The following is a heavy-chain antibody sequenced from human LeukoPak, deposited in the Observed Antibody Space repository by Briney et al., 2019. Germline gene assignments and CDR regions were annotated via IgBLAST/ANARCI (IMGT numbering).Heavy chain of an antibody. J-gene: IGHJ4*02. D-gene: IGHD1-1*01. CDR2: IYYRGNT. CDR3: ARAGNNWSFDY. V-gene: IGHV4-59*02. Sequence: PSETLSLTCTVSGDSVSIYYWSWIRQPPGKGLEWIGYIYYRGNTNYNPSLKSRVTMAVDTSKNQFSLKVSSVTAADTAVYYCARAGNNWSFDYWGQGTLVIVSS. CDR1: GDSVSIYY.